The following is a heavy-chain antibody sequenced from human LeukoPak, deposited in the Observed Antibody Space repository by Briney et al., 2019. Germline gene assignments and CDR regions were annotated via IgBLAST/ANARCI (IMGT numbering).Heavy chain of an antibody. J-gene: IGHJ4*02. CDR1: GGIVISYD. Sequence: ASVKVSCKAPGGIVISYDIGRVRQAPGQWLEWMGGNIPIFGTANYAQKFQGRVTITADESTSTAYMELSSLRSEDTAVYYCAREVSFGGNDAPYFDYWGQGTLVTVSS. CDR2: NIPIFGTA. V-gene: IGHV1-69*13. CDR3: AREVSFGGNDAPYFDY. D-gene: IGHD1-1*01.